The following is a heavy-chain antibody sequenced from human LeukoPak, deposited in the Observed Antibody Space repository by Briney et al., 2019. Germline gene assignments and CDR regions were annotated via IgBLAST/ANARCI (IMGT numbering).Heavy chain of an antibody. CDR3: ARDQAGLDY. D-gene: IGHD6-13*01. CDR1: GDSDSSNSVA. CDR2: TYYRSKWYN. J-gene: IGHJ4*02. V-gene: IGHV6-1*01. Sequence: TSQTLSLTCAISGDSDSSNSVAWNWIRQSPSRGLEWLGRTYYRSKWYNDYAESVKSRINIKPDTSKNQFSLQLNSVTPEDTAVYYCARDQAGLDYWGQGTLVTVSS.